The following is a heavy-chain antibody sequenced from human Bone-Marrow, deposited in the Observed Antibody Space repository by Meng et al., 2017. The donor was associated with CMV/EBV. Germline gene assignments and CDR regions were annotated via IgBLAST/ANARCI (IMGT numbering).Heavy chain of an antibody. Sequence: GESLKISCAASGFTFSSYGMHWVRQAPGKGLEWVAFIQYDGSNKYYADSVKGRFTISRDNSKSTLYLQMNSLRAEDTAVYYCAKDQPYYGSSGYYRDEGAFDMWVQGTMVTVSS. CDR2: IQYDGSNK. CDR1: GFTFSSYG. J-gene: IGHJ3*02. D-gene: IGHD3-22*01. CDR3: AKDQPYYGSSGYYRDEGAFDM. V-gene: IGHV3-30*02.